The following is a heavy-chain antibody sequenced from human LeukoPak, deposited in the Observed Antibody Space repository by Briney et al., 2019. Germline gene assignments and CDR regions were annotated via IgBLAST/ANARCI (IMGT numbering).Heavy chain of an antibody. CDR3: ARLRGARVDP. CDR1: GYSISSGYY. D-gene: IGHD3-10*01. V-gene: IGHV4-38-2*01. Sequence: PSETLSLTCAVSGYSISSGYYWGWIRQPPGKGLEWIGSIYHSGSTYYNPSLKSRVTISVDTSKNQFSLKLSSVTAADTAAYYCARLRGARVDPWGQGTLVTVSS. CDR2: IYHSGST. J-gene: IGHJ5*02.